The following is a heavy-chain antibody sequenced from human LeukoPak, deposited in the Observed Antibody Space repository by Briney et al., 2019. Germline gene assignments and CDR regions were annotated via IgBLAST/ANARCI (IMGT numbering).Heavy chain of an antibody. CDR1: GGSISSYY. V-gene: IGHV4-4*07. J-gene: IGHJ5*02. CDR2: IYTSGST. D-gene: IGHD4-17*01. CDR3: ARDQLFDYGDYVLVGWFDP. Sequence: PSETLSLTCSVSGGSISSYYWSWIRQPAGKGLEWIGRIYTSGSTNYNPSLKGRVTMSVDTSKNQFFLKLSSVTAADTAVYYCARDQLFDYGDYVLVGWFDPWGQGTLVTVSS.